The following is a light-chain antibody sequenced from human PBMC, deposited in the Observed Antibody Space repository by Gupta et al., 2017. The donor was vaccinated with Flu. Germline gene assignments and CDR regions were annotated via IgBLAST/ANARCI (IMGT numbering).Light chain of an antibody. V-gene: IGKV3-20*01. Sequence: TLSLSPGERATISCRASESVDSNKVSWYQQKPGQAPRPLMLSASSRAAGIPDRFSGSGSGTDFTLTISRLEPEDFAVYYCQQCSRSPHTFGQGTKLEIK. CDR3: QQCSRSPHT. J-gene: IGKJ2*01. CDR2: SAS. CDR1: ESVDSNK.